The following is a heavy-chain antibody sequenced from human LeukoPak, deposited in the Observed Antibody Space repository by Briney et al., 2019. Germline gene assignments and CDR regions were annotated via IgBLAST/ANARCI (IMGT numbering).Heavy chain of an antibody. J-gene: IGHJ6*02. V-gene: IGHV4-34*01. Sequence: SETLSLTCAVYGGSFSGYYWSWIRQPPGKGLEWIGEINHSGSTNYNPSLKSRVTISVDTSKNQFSLKLSSVTAADTAVYYCARVGYYGSGSYFYYYYGMDVWGQGTTVTVSS. CDR2: INHSGST. CDR3: ARVGYYGSGSYFYYYYGMDV. D-gene: IGHD3-10*01. CDR1: GGSFSGYY.